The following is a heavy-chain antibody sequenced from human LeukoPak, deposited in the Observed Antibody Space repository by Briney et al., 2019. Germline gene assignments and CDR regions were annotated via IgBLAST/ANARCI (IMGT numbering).Heavy chain of an antibody. Sequence: GASVKVSCKASGYTFTGYYIDWVRQAPGQGLEWMGGIIPIFGTANYAQKFQGRVTITADESTSTAYMELSSLRSEDTAVYYCARVSPPSGYDFWSGYLDVWGKGTTVTVSS. V-gene: IGHV1-69*13. D-gene: IGHD3-3*01. CDR1: GYTFTGYY. CDR3: ARVSPPSGYDFWSGYLDV. CDR2: IIPIFGTA. J-gene: IGHJ6*04.